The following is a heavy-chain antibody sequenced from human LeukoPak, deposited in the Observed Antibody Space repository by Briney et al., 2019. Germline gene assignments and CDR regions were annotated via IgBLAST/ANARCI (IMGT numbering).Heavy chain of an antibody. V-gene: IGHV3-74*01. CDR2: VDSDGSST. D-gene: IGHD3-3*01. Sequence: PGRSLPLSCAASGFTFSNYGMHWVRQAPGKGLVWVSRVDSDGSSTTYADSVKGRFTISRDNAKNTLYLQMNSLRAEDTAVYYCARGITIFGVDNDAFDGWGQRVVVSVSS. J-gene: IGHJ3*01. CDR3: ARGITIFGVDNDAFDG. CDR1: GFTFSNYG.